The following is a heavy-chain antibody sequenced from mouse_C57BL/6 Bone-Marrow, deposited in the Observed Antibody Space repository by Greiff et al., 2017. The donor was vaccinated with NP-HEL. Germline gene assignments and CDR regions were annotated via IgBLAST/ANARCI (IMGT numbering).Heavy chain of an antibody. V-gene: IGHV2-4*01. CDR1: GFSLTSYG. CDR3: AKKAGNYAYAMDY. J-gene: IGHJ4*01. D-gene: IGHD2-1*01. CDR2: IWSGGST. Sequence: VQLVESGPGLVQPSQSLSITCTVSGFSLTSYGVHWVRQPPGKGLEWLGVIWSGGSTDYNAAFISRLSISKDNSKSQVFFKMNSLQADDTAIYYCAKKAGNYAYAMDYWGQGTSVTVSS.